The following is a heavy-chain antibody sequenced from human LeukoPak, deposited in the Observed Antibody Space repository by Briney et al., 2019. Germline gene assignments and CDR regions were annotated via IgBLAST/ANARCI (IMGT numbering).Heavy chain of an antibody. J-gene: IGHJ5*02. Sequence: PSETLSLTCTVSGGSVSSGSYYWSWIRQPPGKGLEWIGYIYYSGSTNYNPSLKSRVTISVDTSKNQFSLKLSSVTAADTAVYYCARLVLLLQAFDPWGQGTLVTVSS. V-gene: IGHV4-61*01. CDR2: IYYSGST. CDR1: GGSVSSGSYY. D-gene: IGHD2-15*01. CDR3: ARLVLLLQAFDP.